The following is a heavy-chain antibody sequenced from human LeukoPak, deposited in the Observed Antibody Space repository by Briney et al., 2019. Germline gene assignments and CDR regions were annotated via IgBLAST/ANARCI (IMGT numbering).Heavy chain of an antibody. CDR3: ARLACSGGSCYAGYFYYMDV. J-gene: IGHJ6*03. Sequence: SETLSLTCTVSGGSISSYYWSWIRQPPGKGLEWIGYIYYSGSTNYNPSLKSRVTISVDTSKNQFSLKLSSVTAADTAVYYCARLACSGGSCYAGYFYYMDVWGKGTTVTISS. V-gene: IGHV4-59*01. CDR1: GGSISSYY. CDR2: IYYSGST. D-gene: IGHD2-15*01.